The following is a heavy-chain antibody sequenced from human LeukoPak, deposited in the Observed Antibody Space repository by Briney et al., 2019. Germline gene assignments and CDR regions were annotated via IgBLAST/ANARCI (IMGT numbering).Heavy chain of an antibody. CDR2: ISGSGGDT. D-gene: IGHD2/OR15-2a*01. V-gene: IGHV3-23*01. CDR3: RYFLPHFDY. Sequence: GGSLRLSCAASGFTFSNYAMNWVRQAPGKGLEWVSAISGSGGDTYYADSVKGRFTISRDNSKNTLYLQMNSLRAEDTAVYYCRYFLPHFDYWGQGTLVTVAS. J-gene: IGHJ4*02. CDR1: GFTFSNYA.